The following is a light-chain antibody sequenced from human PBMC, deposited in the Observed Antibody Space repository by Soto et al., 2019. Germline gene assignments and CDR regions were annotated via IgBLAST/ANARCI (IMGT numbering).Light chain of an antibody. V-gene: IGLV2-14*01. CDR2: DVS. CDR3: SSYTSTNTLYL. J-gene: IGLJ1*01. Sequence: QSVLTQPASVSGSPGQSITISCTGTSSDIGDYNYVSWYQLHPGKAPKLMIYDVSNRPSGVSSRFSASKSGNTASLTISGLQAEDEADYYCSSYTSTNTLYLFGTGTQLTVL. CDR1: SSDIGDYNY.